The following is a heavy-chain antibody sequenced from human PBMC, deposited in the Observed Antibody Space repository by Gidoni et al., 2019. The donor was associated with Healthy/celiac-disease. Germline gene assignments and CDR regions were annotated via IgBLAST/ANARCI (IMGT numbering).Heavy chain of an antibody. CDR1: GGSFSGYY. D-gene: IGHD6-13*01. CDR3: AREGGIAAAVDY. V-gene: IGHV4-34*01. J-gene: IGHJ4*02. CDR2: INHSGRT. Sequence: QVQLQQWGAGLLKPSETLSLTCAVYGGSFSGYYWSWIRQPPGKGLEWIGEINHSGRTNYNPSLKSRVTISVDTSKNQFSLKLSSVTAADTAVYYCAREGGIAAAVDYWGQGTLVTVSS.